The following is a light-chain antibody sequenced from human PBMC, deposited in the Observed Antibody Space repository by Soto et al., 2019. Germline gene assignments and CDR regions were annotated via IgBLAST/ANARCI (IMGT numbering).Light chain of an antibody. CDR3: ISYTGSSTSYV. V-gene: IGLV2-14*01. J-gene: IGLJ1*01. CDR2: GVS. CDR1: RSDIGSYNY. Sequence: ALTQPASVSGSPGQSITISCSGTRSDIGSYNYVAWYQQFPGKTPKILIYGVSNRPSGVSSRFSGSKSGNTASLAISGLQAEDEADYYCISYTGSSTSYVFGSGTKV.